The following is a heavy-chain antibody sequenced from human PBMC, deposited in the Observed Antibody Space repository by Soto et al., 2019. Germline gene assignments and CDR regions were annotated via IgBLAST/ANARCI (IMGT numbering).Heavy chain of an antibody. D-gene: IGHD4-17*01. J-gene: IGHJ1*01. CDR1: VFSFNSYS. Sequence: PGWSLRLACASSVFSFNSYSMRWVRQAPGKGLEWVAGIIGSGDSAYYADSVKGRFTISRDNSKNTLYLQMNSLRAGDTAIYYCAKDRGTTTVTFDAFQHWGQGTLVTVSS. CDR3: AKDRGTTTVTFDAFQH. CDR2: IIGSGDSA. V-gene: IGHV3-23*01.